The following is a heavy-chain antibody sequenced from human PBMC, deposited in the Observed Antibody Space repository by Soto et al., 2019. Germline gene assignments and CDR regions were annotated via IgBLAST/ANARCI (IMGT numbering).Heavy chain of an antibody. J-gene: IGHJ5*01. Sequence: EVQLVESGGGLMQPGGSLRLSCAASGFSFSTYDMSWVRQAPGKGLEWVSYISTSSSTTFYADSVKGRFTISRDNARNSLYLQMNSLRVEATAVYYCTMSAPSTGYDSWGQGTLVTVSS. CDR2: ISTSSSTT. CDR3: TMSAPSTGYDS. CDR1: GFSFSTYD. D-gene: IGHD5-12*01. V-gene: IGHV3-48*01.